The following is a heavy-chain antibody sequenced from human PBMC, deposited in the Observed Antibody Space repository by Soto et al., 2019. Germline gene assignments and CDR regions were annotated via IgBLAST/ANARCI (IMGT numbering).Heavy chain of an antibody. CDR3: ARDRGYSSAY. V-gene: IGHV1-18*03. D-gene: IGHD6-25*01. CDR2: ISDYNGNT. J-gene: IGHJ4*02. CDR1: GYTFISYG. Sequence: QVQLVQSGAEVKKPGASVKVSCKASGYTFISYGISWVRQAPGQGLEWMGWISDYNGNTNYAQKLQDRVTMTTDTSTRTADMEVRSLGSGDMAVYSCARDRGYSSAYWGQGTLVTVSS.